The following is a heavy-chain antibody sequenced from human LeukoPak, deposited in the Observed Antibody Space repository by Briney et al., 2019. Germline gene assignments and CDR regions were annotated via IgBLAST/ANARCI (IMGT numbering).Heavy chain of an antibody. CDR3: AKGSYSSSWVPGYFDY. D-gene: IGHD6-13*01. CDR2: ISYDGSNI. Sequence: GRSLRLSCAASGFTFSSYGMHWVRQAPGKGLEWVAVISYDGSNIYYADSVKGRFTISRDNSKNTLYLQMNSLRAEDTAVYYCAKGSYSSSWVPGYFDYWGQGTLVTVSS. V-gene: IGHV3-30*18. J-gene: IGHJ4*02. CDR1: GFTFSSYG.